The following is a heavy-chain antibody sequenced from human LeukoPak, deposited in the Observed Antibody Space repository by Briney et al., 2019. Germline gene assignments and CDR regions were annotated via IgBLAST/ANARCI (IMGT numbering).Heavy chain of an antibody. CDR2: ILPILGLS. D-gene: IGHD2-2*01. CDR1: GGPFRRSA. J-gene: IGHJ6*02. CDR3: VPKMVPAAYYGLDV. Sequence: SVRVSCKAFGGPFRRSAINWGREAPGHRLEWGGGILPILGLSYTTQKFPGRITITPDTSTSAASMEVSSLTSEATAICYCVPKMVPAAYYGLDVWGQGTTVTVSS. V-gene: IGHV1-69*10.